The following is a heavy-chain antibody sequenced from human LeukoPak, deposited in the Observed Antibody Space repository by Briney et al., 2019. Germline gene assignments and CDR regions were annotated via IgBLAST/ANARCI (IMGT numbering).Heavy chain of an antibody. Sequence: PSRTLSLTCTVSGGSISSGGYYWSWIRQHPGKGLEWIGYIYYSGSTYYNPSLKSRVTISVDTSKNQFSLKLSSVTAADTAVYYCAREEDYYDSSGYYDYWGQGTLVTVSS. CDR1: GGSISSGGYY. D-gene: IGHD3-22*01. J-gene: IGHJ4*02. CDR3: AREEDYYDSSGYYDY. CDR2: IYYSGST. V-gene: IGHV4-31*03.